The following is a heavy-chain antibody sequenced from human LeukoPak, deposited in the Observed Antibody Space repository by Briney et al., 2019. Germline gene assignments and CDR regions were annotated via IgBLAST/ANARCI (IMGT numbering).Heavy chain of an antibody. CDR1: GGSTTSLY. D-gene: IGHD6-19*01. Sequence: PSETLSLTCSVSGGSTTSLYWSWVRQPPGKGLEYVGYVHHTGVTNYNPSLRGRVTVSMDASKNQFYLKLNSVTAADTAVYYCVRSATIAVFRYGMDVWGQGTTVTVSS. J-gene: IGHJ6*02. CDR3: VRSATIAVFRYGMDV. V-gene: IGHV4-59*11. CDR2: VHHTGVT.